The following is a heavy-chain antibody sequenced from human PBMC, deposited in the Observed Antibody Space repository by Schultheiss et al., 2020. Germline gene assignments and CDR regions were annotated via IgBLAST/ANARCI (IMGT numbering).Heavy chain of an antibody. CDR3: ARSVDYYYYGMDV. CDR1: GGSISSSSYY. V-gene: IGHV4-61*01. CDR2: IYSSGNT. D-gene: IGHD2-21*01. Sequence: SETLSLTCTVSGGSISSSSYYWSWIRQPPGKGLEWIGYIYSSGNTNYNPSLKSRVTMSVGTSKNQFSLKLTSVTAADTAVYYCARSVDYYYYGMDVWGQGTTVTVSS. J-gene: IGHJ6*02.